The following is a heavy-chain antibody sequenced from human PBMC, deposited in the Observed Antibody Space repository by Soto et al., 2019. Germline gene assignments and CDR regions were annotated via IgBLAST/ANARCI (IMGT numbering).Heavy chain of an antibody. V-gene: IGHV3-33*01. CDR3: ARDLTTRYFDY. J-gene: IGHJ4*02. Sequence: GGSLRLSCAASGFAFSGYAMNWVRQAPGKGLEWVTIIWYDGSNKYYADSVKGRFTVSRDNSKDMVYLQMNSLRAEDTAVYYCARDLTTRYFDYWGQGTVVTVSS. D-gene: IGHD4-17*01. CDR1: GFAFSGYA. CDR2: IWYDGSNK.